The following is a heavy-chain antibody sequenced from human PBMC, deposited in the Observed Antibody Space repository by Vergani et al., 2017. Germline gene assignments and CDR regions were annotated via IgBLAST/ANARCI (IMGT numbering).Heavy chain of an antibody. Sequence: QVQLVESGGGVVQPGGSLRLSCAASGSSLSDYALHWVRQAPGKGLEWVTFVSYDGAIKYYAASVKGRFTVSRDTSSNTISLQMDSLTPDDTAVYYCARTKIIMLATRPLGTWGQGILVTVSS. V-gene: IGHV3-30-3*01. CDR1: GSSLSDYA. J-gene: IGHJ5*02. CDR3: ARTKIIMLATRPLGT. D-gene: IGHD5-12*01. CDR2: VSYDGAIK.